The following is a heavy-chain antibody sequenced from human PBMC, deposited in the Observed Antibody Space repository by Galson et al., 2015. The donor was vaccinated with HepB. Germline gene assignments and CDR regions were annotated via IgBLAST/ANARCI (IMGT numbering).Heavy chain of an antibody. J-gene: IGHJ1*01. CDR3: AHSGVGGYGDYEGSAEYFQH. CDR1: GFSLSTSGVG. Sequence: PALVKPTQTLTLTCTFSGFSLSTSGVGVGWIRQPPGKALEWLALIYWNDDKRYSPSLKSRLTITKDTSKNQVVLTMTNMDPVDTATYYCAHSGVGGYGDYEGSAEYFQHWGQGTLVTVSS. CDR2: IYWNDDK. D-gene: IGHD4-17*01. V-gene: IGHV2-5*01.